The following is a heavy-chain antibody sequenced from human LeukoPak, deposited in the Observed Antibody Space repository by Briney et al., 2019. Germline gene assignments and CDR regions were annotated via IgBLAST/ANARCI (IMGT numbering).Heavy chain of an antibody. CDR1: GVSISSNNW. J-gene: IGHJ4*02. CDR3: ARVNINNWHSCDY. Sequence: SETLSLTCAVSGVSISSNNWWGWVRQPPEKGLEWIGEIYHSGSPNYNPSLKSRVTISVDKSRNHFSLNLSSVTAADTAVYYCARVNINNWHSCDYWGQGTLVTVSS. D-gene: IGHD1-1*01. CDR2: IYHSGSP. V-gene: IGHV4-4*02.